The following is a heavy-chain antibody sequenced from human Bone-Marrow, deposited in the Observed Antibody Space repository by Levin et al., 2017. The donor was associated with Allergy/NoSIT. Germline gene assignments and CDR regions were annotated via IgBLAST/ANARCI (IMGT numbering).Heavy chain of an antibody. V-gene: IGHV3-49*04. Sequence: GESLKISCAASGFTFGDYGFSWVRQAPGKGLEWVAFIRNKAYGGTTEYAASVKGRFTISRDDSKSIAYLQMNSLRSEDTAVYYCSRWITVIDYYYYYYMDVWGEGTTLTVSS. CDR1: GFTFGDYG. CDR2: IRNKAYGGTT. J-gene: IGHJ6*03. CDR3: SRWITVIDYYYYYYMDV. D-gene: IGHD3-16*01.